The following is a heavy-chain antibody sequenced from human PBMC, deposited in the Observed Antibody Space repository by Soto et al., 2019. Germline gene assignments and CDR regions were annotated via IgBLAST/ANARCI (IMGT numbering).Heavy chain of an antibody. J-gene: IGHJ4*02. V-gene: IGHV2-5*02. D-gene: IGHD6-19*01. CDR2: IYCDDDK. CDR1: GFSLSSTRMA. CDR3: AHIVVAGLGYYFDY. Sequence: QITLKESGPTLVKPTQTLTLTCTFSGFSLSSTRMAVGWIRQPPGKALEWLALIYCDDDKRYSPFLKSRLTITKDTPKNQVVLTMSSMDPVDTARYYCAHIVVAGLGYYFDYWGQGTLVTVSS.